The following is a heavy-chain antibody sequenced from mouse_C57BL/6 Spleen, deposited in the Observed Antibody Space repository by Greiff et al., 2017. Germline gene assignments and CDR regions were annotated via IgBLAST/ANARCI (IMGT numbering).Heavy chain of an antibody. J-gene: IGHJ4*01. Sequence: VQLQQSGAELVRPGASVKLSCTASGFNIKDYYMHWVKQRPEQGLEWIGWIDPENGDTEYASKFQGKATITADTSSNTAYLQLSSLTSEDTAVYYCTTSPSYAMDYWGQGTSVTVSS. CDR1: GFNIKDYY. V-gene: IGHV14-4*01. CDR3: TTSPSYAMDY. CDR2: IDPENGDT.